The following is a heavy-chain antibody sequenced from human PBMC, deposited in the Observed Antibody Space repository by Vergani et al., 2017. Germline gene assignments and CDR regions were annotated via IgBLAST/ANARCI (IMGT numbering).Heavy chain of an antibody. Sequence: QVQLQESGPGLVKPSETLSLTCAVSGFSIDNGYYWDWIRQPRGKGLEWIGSIYRTGRTHFNPSLKSRVTISVDTSNNHFSLMINYLTAADTAVYYCSRRSDIVYDIFSGTHYFFDFGGQGTLVTVSS. J-gene: IGHJ4*02. CDR1: GFSIDNGYY. CDR2: IYRTGRT. CDR3: SRRSDIVYDIFSGTHYFFDF. D-gene: IGHD3-9*01. V-gene: IGHV4-38-2*01.